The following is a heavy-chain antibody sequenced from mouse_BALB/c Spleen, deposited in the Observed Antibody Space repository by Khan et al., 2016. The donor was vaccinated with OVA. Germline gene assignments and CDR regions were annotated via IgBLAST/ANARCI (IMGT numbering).Heavy chain of an antibody. D-gene: IGHD1-1*01. Sequence: EVQLQESGPGLVNPSQSLSLTCTVTGYSITSDYAWNWIRQFPGNKLEWMGYISYSGRTSYTPSLKSRISITRDTSKNQVFLQLNSVTTEYTASYFCARSVTITTVVATDFDYWGQGTTLTVSS. CDR3: ARSVTITTVVATDFDY. V-gene: IGHV3-2*02. CDR2: ISYSGRT. J-gene: IGHJ2*01. CDR1: GYSITSDYA.